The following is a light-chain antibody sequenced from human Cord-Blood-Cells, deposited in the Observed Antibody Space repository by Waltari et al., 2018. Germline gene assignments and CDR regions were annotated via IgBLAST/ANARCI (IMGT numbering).Light chain of an antibody. V-gene: IGKV1-39*01. J-gene: IGKJ2*01. Sequence: DIQMTQSPSSLSASVGDRDTITCRASQSISSYLNWYQQKPGKAPKLLIYAASSLKSGVPSRFSGSGSGTDFTLTISSLQPEDFATYYCQQSYSTPYTFGQGTKLEIK. CDR3: QQSYSTPYT. CDR1: QSISSY. CDR2: AAS.